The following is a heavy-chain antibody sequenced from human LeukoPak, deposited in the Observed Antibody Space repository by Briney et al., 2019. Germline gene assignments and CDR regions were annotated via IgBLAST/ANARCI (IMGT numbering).Heavy chain of an antibody. D-gene: IGHD3-3*01. CDR2: MNPNSGNT. CDR3: ARAHSITIFGVVIRSGVSWFDP. CDR1: GYTFTSYD. J-gene: IGHJ5*02. Sequence: GASVKVSCKASGYTFTSYDIHWVRQATGQGLEWMGWMNPNSGNTGYAQKFQGRVTMTRNTSISTAYMELSSLRSEDTAVYYCARAHSITIFGVVIRSGVSWFDPWGQGTLVTVSS. V-gene: IGHV1-8*01.